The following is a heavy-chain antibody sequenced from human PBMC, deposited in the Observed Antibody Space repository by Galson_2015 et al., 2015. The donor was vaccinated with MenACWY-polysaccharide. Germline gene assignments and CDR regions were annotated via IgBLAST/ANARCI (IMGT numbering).Heavy chain of an antibody. J-gene: IGHJ5*02. D-gene: IGHD2-15*01. CDR2: IRSQAAGGTT. CDR1: GLTFRNAW. V-gene: IGHV3-15*01. Sequence: SLRLSCAASGLTFRNAWMNWVRQAPGKGLEWVGRIRSQAAGGTTDYAAPVKNRFTISRDDSIDTVYLQMNSLRAEDTAIYYCAKANSGGICTSGWACWFDPWGQGSLVIVSS. CDR3: AKANSGGICTSGWACWFDP.